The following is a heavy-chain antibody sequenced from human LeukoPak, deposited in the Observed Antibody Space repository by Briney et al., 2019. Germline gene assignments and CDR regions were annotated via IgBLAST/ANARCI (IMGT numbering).Heavy chain of an antibody. CDR3: ATPYPREYCSSTTCYFNY. CDR1: GYSFTSYW. J-gene: IGHJ4*02. Sequence: ESLKISCKGSGYSFTSYWIGWVRQMPGKGLEWMGIIYPDDSDTRYSPSFQGQVTISADKSISTAYLQWSSLKASDTAMYYCATPYPREYCSSTTCYFNYWGQGTLVTVSS. D-gene: IGHD2-2*01. V-gene: IGHV5-51*01. CDR2: IYPDDSDT.